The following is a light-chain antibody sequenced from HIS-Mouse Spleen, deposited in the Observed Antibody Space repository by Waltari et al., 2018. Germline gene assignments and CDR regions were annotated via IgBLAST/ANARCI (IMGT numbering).Light chain of an antibody. J-gene: IGKJ3*01. Sequence: CRASQSVSSSYVAWYQKKPGEAPRLLINGASSRATGTPDRFSGSASRTDFTLTISRLEPEDFAVYYCQQYGSSFTFGPGTKVDIK. CDR3: QQYGSSFT. V-gene: IGKV3-20*01. CDR1: QSVSSSY. CDR2: GAS.